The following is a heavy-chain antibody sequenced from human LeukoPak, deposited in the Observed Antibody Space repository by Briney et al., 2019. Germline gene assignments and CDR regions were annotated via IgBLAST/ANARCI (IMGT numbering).Heavy chain of an antibody. Sequence: GRSLRLSCAASGFTFNDYAMHWVRQVPGKGLEWVSGITWNSGRRGYADSVKGRFTISRDNAMNSLYLQMNSLRAEDTAVYYCAIDYYDSLPFVYWGQGTLVTACS. J-gene: IGHJ4*02. CDR1: GFTFNDYA. CDR2: ITWNSGRR. V-gene: IGHV3-9*01. CDR3: AIDYYDSLPFVY. D-gene: IGHD3-22*01.